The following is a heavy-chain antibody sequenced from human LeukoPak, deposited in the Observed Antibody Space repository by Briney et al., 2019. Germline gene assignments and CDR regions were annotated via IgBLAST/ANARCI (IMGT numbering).Heavy chain of an antibody. V-gene: IGHV3-74*01. D-gene: IGHD4-23*01. CDR1: GLTLSDYW. J-gene: IGHJ4*02. Sequence: GGSLRLSCTASGLTLSDYWMHWVRQVPGKGLLWVSRLNNDGKRTNYADSVKGRFTISRDNAKNTVYLQMNSLTVEDSAVYYCARGADFGGYVDFWGQGTLVTVSS. CDR2: LNNDGKRT. CDR3: ARGADFGGYVDF.